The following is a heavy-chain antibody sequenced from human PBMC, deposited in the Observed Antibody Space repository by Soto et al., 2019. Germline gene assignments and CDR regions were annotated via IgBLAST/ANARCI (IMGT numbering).Heavy chain of an antibody. CDR3: AKDSVAAAGRYYYYGMDV. Sequence: PGGSLRLSCAASGFTFSSYSMNWVRQAPGKGLEWVSAISGSGGSTYYADSVKGRFTISRDNSKNTLYLQMNSLRAEDTAVYYCAKDSVAAAGRYYYYGMDVWGQGTTVTVSS. V-gene: IGHV3-23*01. D-gene: IGHD6-13*01. CDR2: ISGSGGST. CDR1: GFTFSSYS. J-gene: IGHJ6*02.